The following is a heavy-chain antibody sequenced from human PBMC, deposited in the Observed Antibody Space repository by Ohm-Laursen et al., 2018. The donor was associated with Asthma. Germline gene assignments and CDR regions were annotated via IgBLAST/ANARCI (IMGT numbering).Heavy chain of an antibody. CDR1: EFTFSLYS. CDR2: ISSSSSTI. J-gene: IGHJ6*02. CDR3: AREWGGMDV. V-gene: IGHV3-48*01. Sequence: GSLRLSCAAPEFTFSLYSMNWVRQAPGKGLEWVSYISSSSSTIYYADSVKGRFTISRDNAKNSLYLQMNNLRAEDAAIYYCAREWGGMDVWGPGTTVTVSS. D-gene: IGHD3-16*01.